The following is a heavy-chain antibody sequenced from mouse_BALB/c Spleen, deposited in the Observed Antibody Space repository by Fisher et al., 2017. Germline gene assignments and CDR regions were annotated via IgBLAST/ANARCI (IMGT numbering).Heavy chain of an antibody. J-gene: IGHJ4*01. Sequence: RFTISRDNAKNTLYLQMSSLKSEDTAMYYCARHGYDVKGMDYWGQGTSVTVSS. V-gene: IGHV5-12-2*01. D-gene: IGHD2-14*01. CDR3: ARHGYDVKGMDY.